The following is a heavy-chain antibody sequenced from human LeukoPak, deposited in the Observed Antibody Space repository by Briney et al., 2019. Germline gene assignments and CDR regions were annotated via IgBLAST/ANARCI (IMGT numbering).Heavy chain of an antibody. V-gene: IGHV3-33*01. CDR1: GFTFSSYG. D-gene: IGHD2-15*01. J-gene: IGHJ6*02. CDR2: IWYDESNK. Sequence: PGRSLRLSCAASGFTFSSYGMHWVRQAQGKGLEWVAVIWYDESNKYYADSVKGRFTISRDNSKNTLYLQMNSLRAEDTAVYYCARTPIRYCSGGSCYWYGMDVWGQGTTVTVSS. CDR3: ARTPIRYCSGGSCYWYGMDV.